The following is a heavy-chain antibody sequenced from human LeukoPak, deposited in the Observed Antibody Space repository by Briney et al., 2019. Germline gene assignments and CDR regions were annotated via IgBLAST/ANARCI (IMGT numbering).Heavy chain of an antibody. V-gene: IGHV3-23*01. CDR2: ISGSGGST. D-gene: IGHD6-13*01. CDR3: AREVGSSWYGRSLYNWFDP. J-gene: IGHJ5*02. CDR1: GFTFSSYA. Sequence: GGSLRLSCAASGFTFSSYAMSWVRQAPGKGLEWVSAISGSGGSTYYADSVKGRFTISRDNSKNTLYLQMNSLRAEDTAVYYCAREVGSSWYGRSLYNWFDPWGQGTLVTVSS.